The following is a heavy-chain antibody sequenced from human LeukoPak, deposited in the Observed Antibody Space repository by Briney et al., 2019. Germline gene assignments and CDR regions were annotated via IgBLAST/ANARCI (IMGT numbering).Heavy chain of an antibody. D-gene: IGHD3-22*01. J-gene: IGHJ4*02. CDR1: GFTFRSHS. CDR3: AKGAWDSSGYYDY. V-gene: IGHV3-48*01. CDR2: ISSTSGTI. Sequence: PGGSLRLSCADPGFTFRSHSMSWVRQGPGKGLECVSYISSTSGTIYYADSVKGRFTISRDNAKNSLYLQMNSLRAEDTALYYCAKGAWDSSGYYDYWGQGTLVTVSS.